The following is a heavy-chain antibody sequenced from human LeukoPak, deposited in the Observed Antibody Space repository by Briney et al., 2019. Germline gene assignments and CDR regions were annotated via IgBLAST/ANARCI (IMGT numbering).Heavy chain of an antibody. D-gene: IGHD3-3*01. CDR1: GGTFSSYA. V-gene: IGHV1-69*05. CDR2: IIPIFGTA. CDR3: ARATTPSLVGGPYYDFWSGYYSNWFDP. Sequence: SVKVSCKASGGTFSSYAISWVRQAPGQGLEWMGGIIPIFGTANYAQKFQGRVTITTDESTSTAYMELSSLRSEDTAVYYCARATTPSLVGGPYYDFWSGYYSNWFDPWGQGTLVTVSS. J-gene: IGHJ5*02.